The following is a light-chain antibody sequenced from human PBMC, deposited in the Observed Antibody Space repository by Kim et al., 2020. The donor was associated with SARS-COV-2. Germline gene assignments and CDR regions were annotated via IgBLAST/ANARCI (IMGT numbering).Light chain of an antibody. V-gene: IGLV1-36*01. CDR2: YDD. CDR3: AAWDDRLNGQV. Sequence: QSVLTQPPSASEAPRQRVTISCSGSRSNIGNNAVIWYQQLPGKAPKLLIYYDDLLPSGVSDRFSGSKSGTSASLAISGLQSEDEADYFCAAWDDRLNGQVFGGGTQLTVL. J-gene: IGLJ3*02. CDR1: RSNIGNNA.